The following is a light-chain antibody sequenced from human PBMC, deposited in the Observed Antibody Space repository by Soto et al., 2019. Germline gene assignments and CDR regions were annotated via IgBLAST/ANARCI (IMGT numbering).Light chain of an antibody. CDR1: QSVSDW. Sequence: DIQMTQSPSTLSASVGDRVTITCRASQSVSDWLAWYQQKPGKAPNLLIYKASTLESGVPSRFSGSGYGTEFTLTISSLQPDDFATYYCQQYSSSSQTFGQGTKVEIK. V-gene: IGKV1-5*03. CDR2: KAS. CDR3: QQYSSSSQT. J-gene: IGKJ1*01.